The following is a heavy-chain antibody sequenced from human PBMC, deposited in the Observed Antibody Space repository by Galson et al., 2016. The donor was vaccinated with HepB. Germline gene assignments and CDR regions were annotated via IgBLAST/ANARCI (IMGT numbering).Heavy chain of an antibody. D-gene: IGHD6-13*01. V-gene: IGHV3-23*01. Sequence: SLRLSCAASGFTFSNYAMSWVRQAPGQGLEWVSSISAGGTNTYYSASAKGRFTISRDNSRDTLYLQMNSLRAEDTAVYYCAKDSVGAAGFYFDNGGQGTPVTVSS. CDR1: GFTFSNYA. CDR3: AKDSVGAAGFYFDN. J-gene: IGHJ4*02. CDR2: ISAGGTNT.